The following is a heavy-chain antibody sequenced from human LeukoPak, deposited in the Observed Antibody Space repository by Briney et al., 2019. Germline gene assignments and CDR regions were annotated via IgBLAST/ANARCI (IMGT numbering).Heavy chain of an antibody. D-gene: IGHD1-26*01. V-gene: IGHV3-53*01. CDR3: AGDPSSGSHSGDY. CDR2: IYSGGST. CDR1: GFTVSSNY. J-gene: IGHJ4*02. Sequence: GGSLRLSCAASGFTVSSNYMSWVRQAPGKGLEWVSVIYSGGSTYYADSVKGRFTISRDNSKNTLYLQMNSLRAEDTAVYYCAGDPSSGSHSGDYWGQGTLVTVSS.